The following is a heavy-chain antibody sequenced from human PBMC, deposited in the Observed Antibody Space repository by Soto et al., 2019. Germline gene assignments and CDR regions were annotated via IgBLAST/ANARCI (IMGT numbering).Heavy chain of an antibody. CDR1: GYTFTSSY. CDR3: ARGPGASGLAV. J-gene: IGHJ6*02. CDR2: INPSGGGT. D-gene: IGHD2-8*02. Sequence: ASVKVSCKASGYTFTSSYIHWVRQAPGQGFEWMGIINPSGGGTSYSQKLQGRVTLTRDTSTRTIYMELNSLRSEDTAVYYCARGPGASGLAVWGQGTTVTVSS. V-gene: IGHV1-46*01.